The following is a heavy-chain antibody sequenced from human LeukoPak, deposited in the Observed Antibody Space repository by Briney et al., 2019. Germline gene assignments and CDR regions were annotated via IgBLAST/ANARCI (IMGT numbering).Heavy chain of an antibody. Sequence: SETLSLTCTVSGGSISSSSYYWGWIRQPPGKGLEWIGSIYYSGSTYYNPSLKSRVTISVDTSKNQFSLKLSSVTAADTAVYHCASQRPGYDFWSGSIDYWGQGTLVTVSS. CDR3: ASQRPGYDFWSGSIDY. CDR1: GGSISSSSYY. CDR2: IYYSGST. D-gene: IGHD3-3*01. V-gene: IGHV4-39*01. J-gene: IGHJ4*02.